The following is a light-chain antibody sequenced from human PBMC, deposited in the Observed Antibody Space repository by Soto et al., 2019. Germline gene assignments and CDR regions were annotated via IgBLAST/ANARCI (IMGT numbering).Light chain of an antibody. Sequence: QSALTQPASVSGSPGQSITISCTGTSSDVGGYNYVSWYQQHPGKAPKLMTYEVSNRPSGVSNRFSGSKSGNTASLTISGLQAEDEADYFCSSYGSTSTRYVFGTGTKLTVL. V-gene: IGLV2-14*01. CDR2: EVS. J-gene: IGLJ1*01. CDR3: SSYGSTSTRYV. CDR1: SSDVGGYNY.